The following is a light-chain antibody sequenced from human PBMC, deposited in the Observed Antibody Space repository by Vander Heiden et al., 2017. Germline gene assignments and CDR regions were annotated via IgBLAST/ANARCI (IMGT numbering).Light chain of an antibody. V-gene: IGKV3-20*01. CDR1: QSVSSNY. CDR2: GAS. J-gene: IGKJ2*01. Sequence: ELVLTQSPGTLSLSPGERATLSCRASQSVSSNYLAWYQQKPGQAPGLLIYGASSRATGIPDRFSGSGSGTDFTLTISRLEPEDFAVYYCQQYGSSPYTFGQGTKLEIK. CDR3: QQYGSSPYT.